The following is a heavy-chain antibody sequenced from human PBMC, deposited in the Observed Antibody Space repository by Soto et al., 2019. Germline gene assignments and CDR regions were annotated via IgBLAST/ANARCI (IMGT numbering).Heavy chain of an antibody. V-gene: IGHV1-69*06. CDR1: GGTFSSYI. CDR3: ARIPSHYNENYFDS. J-gene: IGHJ4*02. CDR2: IIPIFQTT. Sequence: QVQLVQSGAEEKKPGSSVKVSCKASGGTFSSYIISWVRQAPGQGLEWMGGIIPIFQTTNYAQKFQGRVTITADKSTSTAYMELGSLRSEDTAVYYCARIPSHYNENYFDSWGQGTLVTVSS. D-gene: IGHD4-4*01.